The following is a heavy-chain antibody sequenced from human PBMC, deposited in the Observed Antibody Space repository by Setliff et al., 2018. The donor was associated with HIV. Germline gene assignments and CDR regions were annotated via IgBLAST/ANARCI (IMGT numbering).Heavy chain of an antibody. CDR3: GRVPYKSAWFSGGHNPFDV. J-gene: IGHJ3*01. V-gene: IGHV1-18*01. CDR2: ISGSNGNT. D-gene: IGHD6-19*01. CDR1: GYGFSKYG. Sequence: GASVKVSCKASGYGFSKYGISWVRQAPGQGLEWMGWISGSNGNTKYGQNFQGRVTMTIDTSTSTVYMDLRSLTSDDTAVYYCGRVPYKSAWFSGGHNPFDVWGQGTMVTVSS.